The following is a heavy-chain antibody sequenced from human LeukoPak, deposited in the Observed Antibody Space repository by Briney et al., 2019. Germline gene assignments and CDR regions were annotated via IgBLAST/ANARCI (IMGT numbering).Heavy chain of an antibody. CDR3: ARRVGATDY. CDR1: GGSFSGYY. CDR2: INHSGST. D-gene: IGHD1-26*01. Sequence: SSETLSLTCAVYGGSFSGYYWSWIRQPPGKGLEWIGEINHSGSTNYNPSLKSRVTISVDTSKNQFSLKLSSVTAADTAVYYCARRVGATDYWGQGTLVTVSS. V-gene: IGHV4-34*01. J-gene: IGHJ4*02.